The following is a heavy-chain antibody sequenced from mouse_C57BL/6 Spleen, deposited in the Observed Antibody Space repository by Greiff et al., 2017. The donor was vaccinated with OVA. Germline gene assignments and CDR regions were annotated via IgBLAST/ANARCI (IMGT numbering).Heavy chain of an antibody. CDR3: ASTVGY. Sequence: EVKVVESGGGLVKPGGSLKLSCAASGFTFSSYAMSWVRQTPEKRLEWVATISDGGSYTYYPDNVKGRFTISRDNAKNNLYLQMSHLKSEDTAMYYCASTVGYWGQGTTLTVSS. V-gene: IGHV5-4*03. J-gene: IGHJ2*01. CDR1: GFTFSSYA. CDR2: ISDGGSYT. D-gene: IGHD1-1*01.